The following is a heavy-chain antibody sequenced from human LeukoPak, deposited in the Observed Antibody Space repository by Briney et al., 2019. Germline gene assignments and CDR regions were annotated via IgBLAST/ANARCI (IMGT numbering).Heavy chain of an antibody. CDR2: ISSSSSYI. D-gene: IGHD2-15*01. V-gene: IGHV3-21*01. Sequence: GGSLRLSCAASGFTFSSYSMNWVRQAPGKGLEWVSSISSSSSYIYYADSVKGRFTISRDNAKNSLYLQMNSLRAEDTAVYYCARDTLVAGYFDYWGQGTLVTVSS. J-gene: IGHJ4*02. CDR1: GFTFSSYS. CDR3: ARDTLVAGYFDY.